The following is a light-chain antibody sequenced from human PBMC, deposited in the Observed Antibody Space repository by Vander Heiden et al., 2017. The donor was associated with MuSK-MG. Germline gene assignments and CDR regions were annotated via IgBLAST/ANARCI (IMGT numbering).Light chain of an antibody. CDR2: AAS. J-gene: IGKJ1*01. Sequence: DIQMTQSPSSLSASVGDRVTITCRASQSISSYLNWYQQKPGKAPKLLIYAASSLQSGVPSRFSGSGSGTDFTLTISSPQPEDFATYYCQQSDSTPPWTFGQGTKVEIK. V-gene: IGKV1-39*01. CDR3: QQSDSTPPWT. CDR1: QSISSY.